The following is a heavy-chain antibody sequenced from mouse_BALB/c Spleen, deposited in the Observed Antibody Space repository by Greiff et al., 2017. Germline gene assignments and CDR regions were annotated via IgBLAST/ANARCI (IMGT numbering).Heavy chain of an antibody. V-gene: IGHV1-77*01. CDR1: GYTFTDYY. D-gene: IGHD2-10*02. CDR3: ARGEYGNYVGAMDY. CDR2: IYPGSGNT. Sequence: LVESGAELARPGASVKLSCKASGYTFTDYYINWVKQRTGQGLEWIGEIYPGSGNTYYNEKFKGKATLTADKSSSTAYMQLSSLTSEDSAVYFCARGEYGNYVGAMDYWGQGTSVTVSS. J-gene: IGHJ4*01.